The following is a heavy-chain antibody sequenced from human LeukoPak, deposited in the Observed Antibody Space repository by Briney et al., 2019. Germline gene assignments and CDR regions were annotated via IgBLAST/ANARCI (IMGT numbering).Heavy chain of an antibody. V-gene: IGHV3-30*02. CDR3: AKDGDYGDYVSAFDI. Sequence: PGGSLRLSCAASGFTFSSYGMHWVRQAPGKGLEWVALIRYDGSNKYYADSVKGRFTISRDNSKNTLYLQMNSLRAEDTAVYYCAKDGDYGDYVSAFDIWGQGTMVTVSS. CDR2: IRYDGSNK. J-gene: IGHJ3*02. CDR1: GFTFSSYG. D-gene: IGHD4-17*01.